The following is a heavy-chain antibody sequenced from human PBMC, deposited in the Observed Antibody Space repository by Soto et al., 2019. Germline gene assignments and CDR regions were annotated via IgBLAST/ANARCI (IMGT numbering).Heavy chain of an antibody. D-gene: IGHD2-21*02. CDR3: AKDIVVVTAKNYGMDV. J-gene: IGHJ6*02. CDR1: GFTFSSYG. CDR2: ISYDGSNK. V-gene: IGHV3-30*18. Sequence: QVQLVESGGGVVQPGRSLRLSCAASGFTFSSYGMHWVRQAPGKGLEWVAVISYDGSNKYYADSVKGRFTISRDNSKNTLYLQMNSLRAEDTAVYYCAKDIVVVTAKNYGMDVWGQGTTVTVSS.